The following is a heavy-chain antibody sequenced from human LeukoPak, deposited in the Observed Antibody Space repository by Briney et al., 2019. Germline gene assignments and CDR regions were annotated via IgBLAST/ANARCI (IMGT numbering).Heavy chain of an antibody. CDR2: LNPNSGNT. J-gene: IGHJ5*02. Sequence: ASVKVSCKASGYTFTSYDINWVRQATGQGLEWMGWLNPNSGNTGYAQKFQGRVTMTRDTSISTAYMELSRLRSDDTAVYYCARALLGRNWFDPWGQGTLVTVSS. D-gene: IGHD2-15*01. CDR1: GYTFTSYD. CDR3: ARALLGRNWFDP. V-gene: IGHV1-8*01.